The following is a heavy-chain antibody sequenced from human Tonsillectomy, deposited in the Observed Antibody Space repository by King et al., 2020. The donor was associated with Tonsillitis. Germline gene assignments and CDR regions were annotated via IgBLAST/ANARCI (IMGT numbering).Heavy chain of an antibody. Sequence: GQLVQSGGGLVQPGRSLRLSCAASGFTLDDNAMHWVRQAPGKGLEWVSGISWNSGSVGYADSVKGRFTLSRDNAKNSLYLQMNSLRTEDTALYYCAKDIEGPLQAFDLWGQGTMVTVSS. CDR1: GFTLDDNA. J-gene: IGHJ3*01. CDR2: ISWNSGSV. CDR3: AKDIEGPLQAFDL. V-gene: IGHV3-9*01.